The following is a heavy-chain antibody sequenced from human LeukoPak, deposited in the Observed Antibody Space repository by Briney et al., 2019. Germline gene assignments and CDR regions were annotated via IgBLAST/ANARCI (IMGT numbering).Heavy chain of an antibody. CDR1: GGSISSYY. V-gene: IGHV4-59*01. Sequence: SETLSLTCTVSGGSISSYYWSWIRQPPGKGLEWIGYIYYSGSTNYNPSLKSRVTISVDTSKNQFSLKLNSVTAADTAVYYCARGPWGYFDYWGQGTLVTVSS. CDR3: ARGPWGYFDY. CDR2: IYYSGST. J-gene: IGHJ4*02. D-gene: IGHD3-16*01.